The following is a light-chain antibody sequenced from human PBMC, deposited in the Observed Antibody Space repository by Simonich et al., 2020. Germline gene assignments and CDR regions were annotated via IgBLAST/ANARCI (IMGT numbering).Light chain of an antibody. J-gene: IGKJ2*01. CDR1: QSVLYSSNNKNY. Sequence: DIVMTQSPDSLAVSLGERATINCKSSQSVLYSSNNKNYLSWYQQKPGQPPKLLIYWASTRYSGVPDRCSGSGSGTDFTLTIISLQAEDVAVYYCQQYYSTPYTFGQGTKLEI. CDR2: WAS. CDR3: QQYYSTPYT. V-gene: IGKV4-1*01.